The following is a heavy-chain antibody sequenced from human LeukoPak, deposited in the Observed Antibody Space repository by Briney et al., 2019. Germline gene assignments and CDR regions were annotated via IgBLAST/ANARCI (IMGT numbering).Heavy chain of an antibody. CDR1: GFAFSSCG. CDR2: TRHDGSKK. Sequence: GGSLRLSCVASGFAFSSCGMHWVRQAPGKGLEWVAFTRHDGSKKYYAESVKGRFTISRDNTKNTLYMQMNNSRLEDTAVYYRAKDRRFVEWFFDYWGQGALVSVSS. V-gene: IGHV3-30*02. CDR3: AKDRRFVEWFFDY. D-gene: IGHD3-3*01. J-gene: IGHJ4*02.